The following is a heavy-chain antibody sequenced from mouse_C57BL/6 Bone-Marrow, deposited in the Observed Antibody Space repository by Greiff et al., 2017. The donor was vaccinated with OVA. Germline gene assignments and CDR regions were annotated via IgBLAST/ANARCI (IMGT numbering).Heavy chain of an antibody. D-gene: IGHD2-4*01. V-gene: IGHV1-15*01. CDR1: GYTFTDYE. Sequence: VQGVESGAELVRPGASVTLSCKASGYTFTDYEMHWVKQTPVHGLEWIGAIDPETGGTAYNQKFKGKAILTADKSSSTAYMELRSLTSEDSAVYYCTSRGVYYDYTDYWGQGTSVTVSS. CDR3: TSRGVYYDYTDY. J-gene: IGHJ4*01. CDR2: IDPETGGT.